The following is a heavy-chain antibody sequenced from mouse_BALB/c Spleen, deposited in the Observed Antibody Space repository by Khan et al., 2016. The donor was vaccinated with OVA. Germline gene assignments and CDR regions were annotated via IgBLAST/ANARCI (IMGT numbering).Heavy chain of an antibody. J-gene: IGHJ2*01. CDR2: IYPSDCRT. D-gene: IGHD2-10*01. Sequence: VQLQQSGAELVKPGASVKLSCKASGYTFTNYWVHWVKQRPGQGLEWIGEIYPSDCRTNNNEKFKSKATLTVDKSSSTAYMQLSSLTSDDSAVYCCARNAYFGNYFDYWGQGTTLTVSS. V-gene: IGHV1S81*02. CDR3: ARNAYFGNYFDY. CDR1: GYTFTNYW.